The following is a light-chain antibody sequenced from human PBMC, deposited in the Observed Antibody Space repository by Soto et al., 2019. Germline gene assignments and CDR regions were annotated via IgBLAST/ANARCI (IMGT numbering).Light chain of an antibody. CDR1: SSDVGYYNY. CDR2: EVS. Sequence: QSVLTQPASVSGSPGQSITISCTETSSDVGYYNYVSWYQQHPGKAPKLMIYEVSNRPSGVSNRFSGSKSGNTASLTISGLQAEDEADYYCSSYTSSSTVIFGGGTKVTVL. V-gene: IGLV2-14*01. J-gene: IGLJ2*01. CDR3: SSYTSSSTVI.